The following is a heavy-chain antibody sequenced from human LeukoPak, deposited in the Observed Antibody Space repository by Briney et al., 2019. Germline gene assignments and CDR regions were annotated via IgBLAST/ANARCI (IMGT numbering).Heavy chain of an antibody. J-gene: IGHJ5*02. V-gene: IGHV5-51*01. CDR3: ARMEVVAAAGWFDP. Sequence: GESLQISCQGSGYNFTSYWIGWVRQLPGKGLEWMGIIYPGDSDTRYSPSFQGQVTISADKSISTAYLQWSSLKASDTAMYYCARMEVVAAAGWFDPWGQGTLVTVSS. CDR1: GYNFTSYW. D-gene: IGHD6-13*01. CDR2: IYPGDSDT.